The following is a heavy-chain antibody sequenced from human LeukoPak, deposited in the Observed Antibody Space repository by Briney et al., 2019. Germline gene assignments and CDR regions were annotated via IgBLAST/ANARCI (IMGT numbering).Heavy chain of an antibody. CDR2: ISGSGGST. Sequence: GGSLRLSCAASGFSFSTSGMHWVRQAPGKGLEWVSAISGSGGSTYSADSVKGRFTISRDNSKNTLYLQMNSLKTEDTAVYYCTTEQWLRFYWGQGTLVTVSS. D-gene: IGHD5-12*01. CDR1: GFSFSTSG. J-gene: IGHJ4*02. CDR3: TTEQWLRFY. V-gene: IGHV3-23*01.